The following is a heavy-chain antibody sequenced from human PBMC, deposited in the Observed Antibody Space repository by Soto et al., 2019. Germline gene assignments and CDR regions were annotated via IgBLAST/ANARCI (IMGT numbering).Heavy chain of an antibody. J-gene: IGHJ6*02. CDR1: GFTFSSYA. CDR2: ISYDGSNK. CDR3: ARVDMTKSDIVATTRVGMDV. D-gene: IGHD5-12*01. V-gene: IGHV3-30-3*01. Sequence: SGGSLRLSCAASGFTFSSYAMHWVRQAPGKGLEWVAVISYDGSNKYYADSVKGRFTISRDNSKNTLYLQMNSLRAEDTAVYYCARVDMTKSDIVATTRVGMDVWGQGTTVTVSS.